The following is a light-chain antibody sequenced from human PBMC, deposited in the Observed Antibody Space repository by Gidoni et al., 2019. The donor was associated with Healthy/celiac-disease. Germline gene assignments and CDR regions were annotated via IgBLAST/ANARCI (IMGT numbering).Light chain of an antibody. CDR2: DAS. J-gene: IGKJ4*01. V-gene: IGKV3-11*01. Sequence: ELVLTQSPATLSLSPGDRATLSCRASQRVSSYLAWYQQKPGQAPSLLIYDASNRATGIPAGFSGSGSGTDFTLTISSLEPEDFAVYYCQQRRTFGGGTRVEIK. CDR1: QRVSSY. CDR3: QQRRT.